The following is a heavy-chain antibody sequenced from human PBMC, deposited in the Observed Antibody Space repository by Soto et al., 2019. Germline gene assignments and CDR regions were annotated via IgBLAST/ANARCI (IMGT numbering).Heavy chain of an antibody. Sequence: GGSLRLSCAASGFTFSSYSMNWVRQAPGKGLEGVSSISSSSSYIYYADSVKGRFTISRDNAKNSLYLQMNSLRAEDTAVYYCARVGLDSGYDYFDYWGQGTLVTVSS. CDR1: GFTFSSYS. CDR2: ISSSSSYI. D-gene: IGHD5-12*01. CDR3: ARVGLDSGYDYFDY. J-gene: IGHJ4*02. V-gene: IGHV3-21*01.